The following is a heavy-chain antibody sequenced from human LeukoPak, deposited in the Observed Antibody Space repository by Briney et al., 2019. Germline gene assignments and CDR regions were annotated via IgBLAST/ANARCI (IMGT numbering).Heavy chain of an antibody. CDR3: ARGLPPEYFQH. CDR1: VXSISSGNW. CDR2: INHSGST. Sequence: SGTLSLTCAVSVXSISSGNWWTWVRQSPGKELEWIGEINHSGSTNYNPSLKSRVTISVDSSKNQFSLKLSSVTAADTAVYYCARGLPPEYFQHWGQGTLVTVSS. V-gene: IGHV4-4*02. J-gene: IGHJ1*01.